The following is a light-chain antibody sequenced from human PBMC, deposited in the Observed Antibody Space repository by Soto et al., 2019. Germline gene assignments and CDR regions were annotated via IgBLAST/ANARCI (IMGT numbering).Light chain of an antibody. J-gene: IGLJ2*01. CDR2: EVN. V-gene: IGLV2-8*01. CDR1: SSDVGGYNF. CDR3: SSHAGSNHVV. Sequence: QSALTQPPSASGSPGQSVTISCTGTSSDVGGYNFVSWYQQHPGKVPKLIIYEVNKRPSGVPARFSGSKSGNTASLTVSGLQAEDEADYYCSSHAGSNHVVFGGGTKVTVL.